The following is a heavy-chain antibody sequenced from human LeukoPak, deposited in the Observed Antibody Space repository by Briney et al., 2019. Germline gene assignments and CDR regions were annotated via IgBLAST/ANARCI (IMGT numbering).Heavy chain of an antibody. CDR3: ARDGGIAVAGTGY. J-gene: IGHJ4*02. V-gene: IGHV4-38-2*02. Sequence: SETLSLTCTVSGYSISSGYYWGWIRQPPGKGLEWIGSIYHSGSTYYNPSLKSRVTISVDTFKNQFSLKLSSVTAADTAVYYCARDGGIAVAGTGYWGQGTLVTVSS. D-gene: IGHD6-19*01. CDR1: GYSISSGYY. CDR2: IYHSGST.